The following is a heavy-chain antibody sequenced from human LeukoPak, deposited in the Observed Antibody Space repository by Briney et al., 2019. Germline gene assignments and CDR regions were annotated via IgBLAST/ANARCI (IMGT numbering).Heavy chain of an antibody. V-gene: IGHV4-61*02. CDR3: ARFAGRYVLTGKNYFDY. J-gene: IGHJ4*02. Sequence: PSETLSLTCTVSGGSISSSSYYWSWIRQPAGKGLEWIGRIYTSGSTNYNPSLKSRVTMSVDTSKNQFSLKLSSVTAADTAVYYCARFAGRYVLTGKNYFDYWGQGTLVTVSS. CDR1: GGSISSSSYY. D-gene: IGHD3-9*01. CDR2: IYTSGST.